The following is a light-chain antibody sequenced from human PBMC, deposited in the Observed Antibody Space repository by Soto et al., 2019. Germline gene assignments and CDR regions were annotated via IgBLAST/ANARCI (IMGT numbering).Light chain of an antibody. CDR3: ASYTSSSTSVI. CDR2: EVS. CDR1: TSDVGGYIS. J-gene: IGLJ2*01. Sequence: QSALTQPASVSGSPGQSVTISCTGTTSDVGGYISVSWYQQHPGKAPKLMIYEVSNRPSGVSNRFSGSKSGNTASLTISELQAEDEADYYCASYTSSSTSVIFGRGTKLTVL. V-gene: IGLV2-14*01.